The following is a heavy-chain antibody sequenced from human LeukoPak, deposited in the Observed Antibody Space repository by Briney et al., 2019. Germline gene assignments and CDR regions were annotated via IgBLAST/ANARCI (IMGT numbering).Heavy chain of an antibody. J-gene: IGHJ6*02. Sequence: GGSLRLSCAASGSTFSSYSMNWVRQAPGKGLEWVSSISSSSSYIYYADSVKGRFTISRDNAKNSLYLQMNSLRAEDTAVYYCAAGIQLWFNYYGMDVWGQGTTVTVSS. D-gene: IGHD5-18*01. CDR2: ISSSSSYI. CDR3: AAGIQLWFNYYGMDV. CDR1: GSTFSSYS. V-gene: IGHV3-21*01.